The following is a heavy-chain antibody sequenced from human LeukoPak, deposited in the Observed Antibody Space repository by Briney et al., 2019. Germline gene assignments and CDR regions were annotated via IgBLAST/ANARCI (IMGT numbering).Heavy chain of an antibody. CDR2: ISPYNGNT. V-gene: IGHV1-18*04. D-gene: IGHD5-18*01. CDR3: ARNRGYSYGYGDY. J-gene: IGHJ4*02. Sequence: ASVKVSCKASGYTFTGYYMHWVRQAPGQGLEWMGWISPYNGNTDYAQKLQGRVTMATDTSTSTAYMELRSLRSDDTAVYYCARNRGYSYGYGDYWGQGTLVTVSS. CDR1: GYTFTGYY.